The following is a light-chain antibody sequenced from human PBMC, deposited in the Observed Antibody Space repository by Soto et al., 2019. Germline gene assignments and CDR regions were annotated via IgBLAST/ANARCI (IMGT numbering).Light chain of an antibody. CDR2: VAS. J-gene: IGKJ1*01. CDR1: LSISTY. Sequence: DIQMTQSPSSLSASVGDRVTITCRASLSISTYLNWYQQRPGQAPKLLIYVASTLHGGVPSRFSGSGSGTDFTLPISGLQAEDFATYYCQPTYSTPGTFGQGTKVDIK. V-gene: IGKV1-39*01. CDR3: QPTYSTPGT.